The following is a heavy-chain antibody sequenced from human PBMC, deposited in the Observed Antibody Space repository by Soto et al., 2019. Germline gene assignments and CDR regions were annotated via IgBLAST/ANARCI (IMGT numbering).Heavy chain of an antibody. CDR3: ARERGDTAIVTFGY. CDR1: GGTFSSYA. D-gene: IGHD5-18*01. J-gene: IGHJ4*02. V-gene: IGHV1-69*13. Sequence: SVKVSCKASGGTFSSYAISWVRQAPGQGLEWMGGIIPIFGTANYAQKFQGRVTITADESTSTAYMELSSLRSEDTAVYYCARERGDTAIVTFGYWGQGTLVTVSS. CDR2: IIPIFGTA.